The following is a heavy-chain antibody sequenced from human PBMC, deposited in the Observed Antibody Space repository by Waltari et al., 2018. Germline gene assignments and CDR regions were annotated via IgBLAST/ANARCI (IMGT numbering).Heavy chain of an antibody. Sequence: EVQLVESGGVVVQPGGSLRLSCAASGFTFDDYTMHWVRQAPGKGLEWVSLISWDGGSTYYADSVKGRFNISRDNSKNSLYLQMNSLRTEDTALYYCAKDSHRIAVAGPFDYWGQGTLVTVSS. CDR3: AKDSHRIAVAGPFDY. J-gene: IGHJ4*02. D-gene: IGHD6-19*01. CDR1: GFTFDDYT. V-gene: IGHV3-43*01. CDR2: ISWDGGST.